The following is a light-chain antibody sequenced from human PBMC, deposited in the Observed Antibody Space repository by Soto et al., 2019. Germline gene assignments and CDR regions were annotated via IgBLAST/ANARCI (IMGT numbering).Light chain of an antibody. J-gene: IGKJ4*01. CDR2: DSS. CDR1: QSISSY. Sequence: EIVLTQSPATLSLSPGEKATLSCRASQSISSYLAWYQQKPGQAPRLLIYDSSNRATGIPARFSGSGSGTDFTLTIISLEPEDFAVYYCQQRSSWPLTFGGGTKVEN. CDR3: QQRSSWPLT. V-gene: IGKV3-11*01.